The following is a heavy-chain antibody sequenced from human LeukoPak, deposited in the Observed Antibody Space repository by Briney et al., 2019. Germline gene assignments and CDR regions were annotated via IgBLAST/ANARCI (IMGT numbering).Heavy chain of an antibody. CDR1: GYTFTGYY. CDR3: ARDSYYDFWSGYLYYFDY. J-gene: IGHJ4*02. D-gene: IGHD3-3*01. CDR2: INPNSGGT. Sequence: ASVTVSCKASGYTFTGYYMHWVRQAPGQGLEWMGWINPNSGGTNYAQKFQGRVTMTRDTSISTAYMELSRLRSDDTAVYYCARDSYYDFWSGYLYYFDYWGQGTLVTVSS. V-gene: IGHV1-2*02.